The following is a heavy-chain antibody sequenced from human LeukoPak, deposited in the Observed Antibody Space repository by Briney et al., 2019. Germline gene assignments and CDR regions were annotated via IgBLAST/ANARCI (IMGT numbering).Heavy chain of an antibody. CDR3: ARSYYDILTGYSSWFDP. CDR1: GGSISSSSYY. J-gene: IGHJ5*02. D-gene: IGHD3-9*01. V-gene: IGHV4-39*01. CDR2: IYYSGST. Sequence: SETLSLTCTVSGGSISSSSYYWGWIRQPPGKGLEWIGSIYYSGSTYYNPSLKSRVTISVDTSKNQFSLKLSSVTAADTAVYYCARSYYDILTGYSSWFDPWGQGTLVTVSS.